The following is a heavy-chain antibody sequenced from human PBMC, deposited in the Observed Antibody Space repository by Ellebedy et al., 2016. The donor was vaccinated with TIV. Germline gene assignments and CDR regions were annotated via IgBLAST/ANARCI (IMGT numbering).Heavy chain of an antibody. D-gene: IGHD3-10*01. V-gene: IGHV4-59*01. J-gene: IGHJ4*02. CDR3: ARMGGGLYGSGSFYFDY. Sequence: MPSETLSLTCTVSDGSIGSYYWSRIRQSPGKGLEWIGYIYDSGGANYSPSLKSQVTISVKTSKNQLSLRLSSVTAADTAVYYCARMGGGLYGSGSFYFDYWGQGTLVTVSS. CDR2: IYDSGGA. CDR1: DGSIGSYY.